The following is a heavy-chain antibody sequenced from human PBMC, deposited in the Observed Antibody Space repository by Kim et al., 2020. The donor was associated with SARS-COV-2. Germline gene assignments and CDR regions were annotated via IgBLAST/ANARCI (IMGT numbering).Heavy chain of an antibody. Sequence: SETLSLTCAVYGGSFSGYYWSWIRQPPGKGLEWIGEINHSGSTNYNPSLKSRVTISVDTSKNQFSLKLSSVTAADTAVYYCARGYCSSTSCYPSWGYWG. CDR1: GGSFSGYY. J-gene: IGHJ4*01. D-gene: IGHD2-2*01. CDR2: INHSGST. CDR3: ARGYCSSTSCYPSWGY. V-gene: IGHV4-34*01.